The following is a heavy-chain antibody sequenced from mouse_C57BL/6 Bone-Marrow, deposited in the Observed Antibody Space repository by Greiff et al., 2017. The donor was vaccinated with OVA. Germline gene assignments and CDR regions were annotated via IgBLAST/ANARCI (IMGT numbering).Heavy chain of an antibody. D-gene: IGHD1-1*01. Sequence: EVMLVESEGGLVQPGSSMKLSCTASGFTFSDYYMAWVRQVPEKGLEWVANINYDGSSTYYLDSLKSRFIISRDNAKNILYLQMSSLKSEDTATYYCARDKTTVVAPYWYFDVWGTGTTVTVSS. J-gene: IGHJ1*03. CDR1: GFTFSDYY. CDR3: ARDKTTVVAPYWYFDV. V-gene: IGHV5-16*01. CDR2: INYDGSST.